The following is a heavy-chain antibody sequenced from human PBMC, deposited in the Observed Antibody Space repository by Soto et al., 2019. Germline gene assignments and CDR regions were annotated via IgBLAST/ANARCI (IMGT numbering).Heavy chain of an antibody. J-gene: IGHJ6*02. CDR2: INHSGST. CDR3: AREGGITGTTYYGMDV. V-gene: IGHV4-34*01. Sequence: SETLSLTCAVYGGSFSGYYWSWIRQPPGKGLEWIGEINHSGSTNYNPSLKSRVTISVDTSKNQFSLKLSSVTAADTAVYYCAREGGITGTTYYGMDVWGQGTTVT. D-gene: IGHD1-7*01. CDR1: GGSFSGYY.